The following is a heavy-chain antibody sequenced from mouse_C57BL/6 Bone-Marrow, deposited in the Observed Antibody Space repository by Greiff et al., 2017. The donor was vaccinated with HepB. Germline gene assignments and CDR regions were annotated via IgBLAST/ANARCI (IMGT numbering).Heavy chain of an antibody. CDR2: IDPSDSYT. Sequence: QVQLQQPGAELVMPGASVKLSCKASGYTFTSYWMHWVKQRPGQGLEWIGEIDPSDSYTKYNQKFKGKSTLTVDKSSSTAYMQLSSLTSEDSAVYYCARPNYYGSSSYWYFDVWGTGTTVTVSS. D-gene: IGHD1-1*01. CDR1: GYTFTSYW. V-gene: IGHV1-69*01. J-gene: IGHJ1*03. CDR3: ARPNYYGSSSYWYFDV.